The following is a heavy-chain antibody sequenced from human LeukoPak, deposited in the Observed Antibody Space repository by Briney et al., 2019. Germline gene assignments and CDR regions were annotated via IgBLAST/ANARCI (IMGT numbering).Heavy chain of an antibody. CDR1: GGTFSSYT. V-gene: IGHV1-69*02. CDR3: ATQEWLPDYYYYMDV. D-gene: IGHD3-3*01. Sequence: SSVKVSCKASGGTFSSYTISWVRQAPGRGLEWMGRIIPILGIANYAQKFQGRVTITADKSTSTAYMELSSLRSEDTAVYYCATQEWLPDYYYYMDVWGKGTTVTVSS. J-gene: IGHJ6*03. CDR2: IIPILGIA.